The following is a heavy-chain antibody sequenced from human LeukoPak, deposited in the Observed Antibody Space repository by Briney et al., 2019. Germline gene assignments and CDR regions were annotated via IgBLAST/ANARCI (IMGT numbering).Heavy chain of an antibody. D-gene: IGHD6-13*01. CDR1: GLTFSSYY. V-gene: IGHV1-46*01. J-gene: IGHJ5*02. CDR2: INPSGGDT. Sequence: GASAKVSCKASGLTFSSYYMHWVRQAPGQGLEWMGLINPSGGDTSYAQKFQGRVTMTRDTFTSTVYMELRSLRSEDTAMYYCARDAAATGTGLGWFDPWGQGTLVTVSS. CDR3: ARDAAATGTGLGWFDP.